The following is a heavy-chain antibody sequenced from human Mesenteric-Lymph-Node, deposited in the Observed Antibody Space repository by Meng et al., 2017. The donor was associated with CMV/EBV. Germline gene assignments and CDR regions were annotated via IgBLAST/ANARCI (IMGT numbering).Heavy chain of an antibody. Sequence: SETLSLTCTVSVGSISSCNYSCDCFRQPPGKGPEWIGNIYYSGSTYYSPSLKSRITISVDTSKNQFSLKLSSVTAADTAVYYCARTSEWGTWYFDLWGRGALVTVSS. J-gene: IGHJ2*01. V-gene: IGHV4-39*07. CDR3: ARTSEWGTWYFDL. CDR1: VGSISSCNYS. D-gene: IGHD3-3*01. CDR2: IYYSGST.